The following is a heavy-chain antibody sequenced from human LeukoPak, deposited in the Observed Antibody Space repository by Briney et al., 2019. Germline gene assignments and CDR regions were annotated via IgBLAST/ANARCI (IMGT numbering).Heavy chain of an antibody. CDR3: ARVRLADERAWAY. CDR2: ITPKSGDT. V-gene: IGHV1-2*02. J-gene: IGHJ4*02. CDR1: GYTFSDFY. Sequence: ASVKVSCKASGYTFSDFYIHWVRQAPGQGLEYVGWITPKSGDTYSPQRFQGRVTMTRDASISTTYMELSSLRSDDTAVYFCARVRLADERAWAYWGQGTLVTVSS. D-gene: IGHD3-3*02.